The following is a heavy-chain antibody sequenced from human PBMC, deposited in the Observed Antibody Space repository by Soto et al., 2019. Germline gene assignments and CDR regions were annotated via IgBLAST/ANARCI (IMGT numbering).Heavy chain of an antibody. D-gene: IGHD5-12*01. CDR3: AKDLGYSGYDSYRPSTLNWYFDL. V-gene: IGHV3-23*01. Sequence: GGSLRLSCAASGFTFSSYAMSWVRQAPGKGLEWVSAISGSGGSTYYADSVKGRFTISRDNSKNTLYLQMNSLRAEDTAVYYCAKDLGYSGYDSYRPSTLNWYFDLWGRGTLVTVSS. J-gene: IGHJ2*01. CDR2: ISGSGGST. CDR1: GFTFSSYA.